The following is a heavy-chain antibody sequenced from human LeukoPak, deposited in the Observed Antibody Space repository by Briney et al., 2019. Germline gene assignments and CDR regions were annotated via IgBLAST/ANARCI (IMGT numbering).Heavy chain of an antibody. V-gene: IGHV4-39*07. D-gene: IGHD3-10*01. J-gene: IGHJ4*02. CDR3: ARAGAPSFRDYYGSGSYYNIFDY. CDR2: IYYSGST. CDR1: GGSISSGSYY. Sequence: SETLSLTCTVSGGSISSGSYYWGWIRQPPGKGLEWIGSIYYSGSTYYNPSLKSRVTISVDTSKNQFSLKLNSVTAADTAVYYCARAGAPSFRDYYGSGSYYNIFDYWGQGTLVTVSS.